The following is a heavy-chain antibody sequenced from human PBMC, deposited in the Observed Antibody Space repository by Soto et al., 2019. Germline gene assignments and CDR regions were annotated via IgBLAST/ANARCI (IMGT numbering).Heavy chain of an antibody. CDR1: GFTFSSYS. D-gene: IGHD2-21*01. V-gene: IGHV3-21*01. Sequence: EVQLVESGGGLVQPGGSLRLSCAASGFTFSSYSMNWVRQAPGKGPEWVSSISVSSTFKYYADSVKGRFTVSRDNAKNSQYLQMSSLTAEETAGYYSVRFDVVVWYWFDPWGQGTPVTVSS. CDR3: VRFDVVVWYWFDP. J-gene: IGHJ5*02. CDR2: ISVSSTFK.